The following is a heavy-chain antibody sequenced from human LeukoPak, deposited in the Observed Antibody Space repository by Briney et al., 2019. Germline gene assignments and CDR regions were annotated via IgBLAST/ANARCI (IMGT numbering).Heavy chain of an antibody. V-gene: IGHV1-69*13. D-gene: IGHD2-2*01. CDR3: ARDIGPIVVVPRRHNWFDP. CDR1: GGTFSSYA. CDR2: IIPIFGTA. Sequence: SVKVSCKASGGTFSSYAISWVRQAPGQGLEWMGGIIPIFGTANYAQKFQGRVTITADESTSTAYMELSSLRSEDTAVYYCARDIGPIVVVPRRHNWFDPWGQGTLVTVSS. J-gene: IGHJ5*02.